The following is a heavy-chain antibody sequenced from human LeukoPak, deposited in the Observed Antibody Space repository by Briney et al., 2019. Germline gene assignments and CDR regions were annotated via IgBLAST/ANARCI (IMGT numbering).Heavy chain of an antibody. Sequence: PSETLSLTCTVSGGSISNYYWSWIRQPPGKGLERIGYIHYSGSTNYNPSLKSRATISVDTSKSQFSLKLSSVTAADTAVYYCARGYSSSWYYFDYWGQGTLVTVSS. J-gene: IGHJ4*02. CDR3: ARGYSSSWYYFDY. CDR1: GGSISNYY. CDR2: IHYSGST. D-gene: IGHD6-13*01. V-gene: IGHV4-59*08.